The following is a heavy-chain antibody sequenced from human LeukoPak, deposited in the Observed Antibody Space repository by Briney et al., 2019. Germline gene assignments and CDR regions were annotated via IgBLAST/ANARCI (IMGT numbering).Heavy chain of an antibody. V-gene: IGHV4-39*01. CDR3: ARLPIAVADDIDY. CDR2: TYYSGST. CDR1: GGSISSSSYY. Sequence: KPSETLSLTCTVSGGSISSSSYYWGWIRQPPGKGLEWIGSTYYSGSTYYNPSLKSRVTISVDTSKNQFSLKLSSVTAADTAVYYCARLPIAVADDIDYWGQGTLVTVSS. D-gene: IGHD6-19*01. J-gene: IGHJ4*02.